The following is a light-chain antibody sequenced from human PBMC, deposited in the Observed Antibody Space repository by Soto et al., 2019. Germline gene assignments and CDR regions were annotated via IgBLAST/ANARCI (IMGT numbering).Light chain of an antibody. CDR3: QHYNNWRPWT. Sequence: EIVMSQSTPPQSVSXGERATXPYXASQSVSSNLAWYQQKPVQAPRLLIYKASSSSTSIPARFSGSGSGTEFTLTIGSMPAEDFAIYYCQHYNNWRPWTFGQGSKVDIK. CDR2: KAS. V-gene: IGKV3-15*01. CDR1: QSVSSN. J-gene: IGKJ1*01.